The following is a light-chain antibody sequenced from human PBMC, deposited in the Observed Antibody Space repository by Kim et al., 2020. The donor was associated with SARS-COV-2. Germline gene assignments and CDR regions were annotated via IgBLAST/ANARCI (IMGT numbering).Light chain of an antibody. Sequence: QSVVTQPASVSGSPGQSITISCTGTSSDVGGYNYVSWYQQHPGKAPKLMIYDVSKRPSGVSNRFSGSKSGNTASLTISGLQAEDEADYYCSSYTSSSTPYVFGAGTKVTVL. V-gene: IGLV2-14*01. CDR1: SSDVGGYNY. J-gene: IGLJ1*01. CDR3: SSYTSSSTPYV. CDR2: DVS.